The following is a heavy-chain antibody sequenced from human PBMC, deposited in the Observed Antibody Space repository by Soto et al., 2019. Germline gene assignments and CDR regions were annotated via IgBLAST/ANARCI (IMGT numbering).Heavy chain of an antibody. CDR3: ARSPGYSSGWYFYLDGMDV. CDR2: TYHRSKWYN. CDR1: GDSVSSNSAA. J-gene: IGHJ6*02. V-gene: IGHV6-1*01. D-gene: IGHD6-19*01. Sequence: PSQTLSLTCAISGDSVSSNSAAWNWIRQSPSRGLEWLGRTYHRSKWYNDYAVSVKSRITINPDTSKNQFSLQLNSVTPEDTAVYYCARSPGYSSGWYFYLDGMDVWGQGTTVTVSS.